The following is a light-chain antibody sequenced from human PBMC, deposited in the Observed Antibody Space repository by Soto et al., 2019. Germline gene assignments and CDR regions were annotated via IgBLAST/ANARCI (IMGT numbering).Light chain of an antibody. V-gene: IGKV1-5*03. CDR3: QQYNRGYT. CDR2: KAS. J-gene: IGKJ2*01. Sequence: DIQMTQSPSTLSASVGDRVTITCRASQSISSWLAWYQQKPGKAPKLLIYKASSLESGVPSRFSGSGSGTDFTLTISSLQPDDFATYYCQQYNRGYTFGQGTKLEIK. CDR1: QSISSW.